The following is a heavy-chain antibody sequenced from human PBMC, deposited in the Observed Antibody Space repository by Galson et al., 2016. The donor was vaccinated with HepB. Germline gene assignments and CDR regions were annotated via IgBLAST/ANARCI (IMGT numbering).Heavy chain of an antibody. Sequence: SVKVSCKASGGTFSTYAINWVRQAPGQGLEWMGGIIPIFGTANYAQKFQGRVTITADESTSTAYMEVSSLRSEDTAVYYCARGSRWDGVVITDYWGQGALVTVSS. CDR3: ARGSRWDGVVITDY. D-gene: IGHD3-3*01. CDR1: GGTFSTYA. CDR2: IIPIFGTA. V-gene: IGHV1-69*13. J-gene: IGHJ4*02.